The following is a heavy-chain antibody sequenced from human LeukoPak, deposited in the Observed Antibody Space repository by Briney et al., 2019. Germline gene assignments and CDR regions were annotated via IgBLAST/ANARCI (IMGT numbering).Heavy chain of an antibody. V-gene: IGHV3-33*06. D-gene: IGHD3-9*01. Sequence: GGSLRLSCAASGFTFSSYGMHWVRQAPGKGLEWVAVIWYDGSNKYYADSVKGRFTISRGNSKNTLYLQMNSLRAEDTAVYYCAKDGAYYDILTGYYSKSAFDIWGQGTMVTVSS. J-gene: IGHJ3*02. CDR2: IWYDGSNK. CDR1: GFTFSSYG. CDR3: AKDGAYYDILTGYYSKSAFDI.